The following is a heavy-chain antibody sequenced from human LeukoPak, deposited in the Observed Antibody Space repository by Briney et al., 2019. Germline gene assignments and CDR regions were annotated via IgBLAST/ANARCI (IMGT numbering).Heavy chain of an antibody. V-gene: IGHV3-30*03. D-gene: IGHD5-12*01. CDR3: ARDISGYDLDYYGMDV. Sequence: PGRSLRLSCAASGFTFSSYGMHWVRQAPGKGLEWVAVISYDGSNKYYADSVKGRFTISRDNSKNTLYLQMNSLRAEDTAVYYCARDISGYDLDYYGMDVWGQGTTVTVSS. CDR1: GFTFSSYG. J-gene: IGHJ6*02. CDR2: ISYDGSNK.